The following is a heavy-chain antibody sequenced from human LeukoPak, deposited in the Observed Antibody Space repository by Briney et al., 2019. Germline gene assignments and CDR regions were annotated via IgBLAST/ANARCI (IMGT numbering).Heavy chain of an antibody. J-gene: IGHJ3*02. D-gene: IGHD5-18*01. V-gene: IGHV1-18*04. CDR1: GYTFTGYY. CDR2: ISAYNGNT. CDR3: ARRGYSKEDAFDI. Sequence: ASVKVSCKASGYTFTGYYMHWVRQAPGQGLEWMGWISAYNGNTNYAQKLQGRVTMTTDTSTSTAYMELRSLRSDDTAVYYCARRGYSKEDAFDIWGQGTMVTVSS.